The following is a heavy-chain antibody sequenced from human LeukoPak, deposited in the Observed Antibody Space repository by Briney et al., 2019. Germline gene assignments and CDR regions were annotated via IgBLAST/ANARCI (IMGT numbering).Heavy chain of an antibody. V-gene: IGHV3-7*03. J-gene: IGHJ6*02. Sequence: GGSLRPSCAASGFALSSHWTTWVRQVPGRGPEWVANVNRDGSETYYLDSVKGRFTISKDNAKNSLYLQMNSLRAEDTALYHCARNNGMDVWGQGTTVIVSS. CDR2: VNRDGSET. CDR1: GFALSSHW. CDR3: ARNNGMDV.